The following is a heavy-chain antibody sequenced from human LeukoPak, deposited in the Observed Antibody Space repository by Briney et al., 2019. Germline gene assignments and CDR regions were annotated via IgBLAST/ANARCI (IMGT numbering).Heavy chain of an antibody. V-gene: IGHV4-30-4*08. CDR2: IYYSGST. Sequence: SQTLSLTCTVSGGSISSGDYYWSWIRQPPGKGLEWIGYIYYSGSTYYNPSLKSRVTISVDTSKNQFSLKLSSVTAADTAVYYCARGTYHVSGDHGYYFDYWGQGTLVTASS. CDR3: ARGTYHVSGDHGYYFDY. CDR1: GGSISSGDYY. J-gene: IGHJ4*02. D-gene: IGHD2-21*02.